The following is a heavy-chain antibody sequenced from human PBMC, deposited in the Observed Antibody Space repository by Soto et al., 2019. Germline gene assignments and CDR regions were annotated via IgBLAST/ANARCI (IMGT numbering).Heavy chain of an antibody. CDR3: TRDLPGYGSSWPRE. CDR1: GFTVNNNY. CDR2: IFGGGST. D-gene: IGHD6-13*01. V-gene: IGHV3-53*01. Sequence: PGGSLRLSCAASGFTVNNNYMSWVRQAPGKGLEWVSVIFGGGSTYYADAVKGRFTISRDNSKNTLDLQMQSLRAEDTAVYYCTRDLPGYGSSWPREWGQGTLVTVSS. J-gene: IGHJ4*02.